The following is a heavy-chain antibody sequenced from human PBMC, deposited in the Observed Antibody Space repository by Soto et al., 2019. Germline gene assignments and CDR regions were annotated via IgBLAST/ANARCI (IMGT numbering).Heavy chain of an antibody. CDR2: IFSNDEK. V-gene: IGHV2-26*01. CDR1: GFSLSNARMG. J-gene: IGHJ4*02. CDR3: ARIRTFGDYGPYYFDY. Sequence: QVTLKESGPVLVKPTETLTLTCTVSGFSLSNARMGVSWIRQPPGKALEWLAHIFSNDEKSYSTSLKSSLTISKDTSKSQVVLTMTNMDPVDTATYYCARIRTFGDYGPYYFDYWGQGTLVTVSS. D-gene: IGHD4-17*01.